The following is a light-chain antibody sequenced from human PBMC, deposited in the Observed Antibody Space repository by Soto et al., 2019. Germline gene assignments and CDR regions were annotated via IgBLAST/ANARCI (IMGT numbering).Light chain of an antibody. V-gene: IGLV2-8*01. CDR3: SSYAGSNNFV. CDR2: EVS. Sequence: QSVLTQPPSAPFSPGQSVTISCTGTSSDVGGYNYVSWYQQHPGKAPKLMIYEVSERPSGVPDRFSGSKSSNTASLTVSGLQAEDEADYYCSSYAGSNNFVFGTGTKVTVL. J-gene: IGLJ1*01. CDR1: SSDVGGYNY.